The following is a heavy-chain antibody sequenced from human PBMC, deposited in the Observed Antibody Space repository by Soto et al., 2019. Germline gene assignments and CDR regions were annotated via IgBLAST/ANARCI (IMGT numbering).Heavy chain of an antibody. CDR3: AREGIVVEVAATRYYYYYGMDV. CDR2: IIPIFGTA. CDR1: GGTFSSYA. D-gene: IGHD2-15*01. V-gene: IGHV1-69*13. J-gene: IGHJ6*02. Sequence: SVKVSCKASGGTFSSYAISWVRQAPGQGLEWMGGIIPIFGTANYAQKFQGRVTITADESTSTAYMELSSLRSEDTAVYYCAREGIVVEVAATRYYYYYGMDVWGQGTTVTVSS.